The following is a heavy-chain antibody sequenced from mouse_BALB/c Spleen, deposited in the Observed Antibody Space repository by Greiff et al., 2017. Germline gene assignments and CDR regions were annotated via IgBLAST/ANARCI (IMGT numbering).Heavy chain of an antibody. D-gene: IGHD1-1*01. CDR2: ISDGGSYT. CDR3: ARGITTVVGGYAMDY. CDR1: GFTFSDYY. V-gene: IGHV5-4*02. Sequence: EVQGVESGGGLVKPGGSLKLSCAASGFTFSDYYMYWVRQTPEKRLEWVATISDGGSYTYYPDSVKGRFTIYRDNAKNNLYLQMSSLKSEDTAMYYGARGITTVVGGYAMDYWGQGTSVTVSS. J-gene: IGHJ4*01.